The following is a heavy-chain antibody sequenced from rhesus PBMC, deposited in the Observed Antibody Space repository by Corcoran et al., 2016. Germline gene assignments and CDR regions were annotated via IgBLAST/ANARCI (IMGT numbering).Heavy chain of an antibody. CDR2: IYGSSTST. J-gene: IGHJ4*01. CDR1: GGSISDSYR. V-gene: IGHV4S10*01. D-gene: IGHD5-24*01. CDR3: ARESSGYSLYYFDY. Sequence: QVQLQESGPGVVKPSETLSLTCAVSGGSISDSYRWSWIRQPPGKGLEWIGYIYGSSTSTNYTPPPKCRVPISKATSKNPFSLTLSSVTAADTAVYYCARESSGYSLYYFDYWGQGVLVTVSS.